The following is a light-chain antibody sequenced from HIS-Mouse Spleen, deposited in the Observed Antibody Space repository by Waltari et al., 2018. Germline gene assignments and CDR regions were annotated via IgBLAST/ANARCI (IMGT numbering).Light chain of an antibody. CDR1: SSDVGSYNL. CDR3: CSYAGSSTWV. V-gene: IGLV2-23*01. J-gene: IGLJ3*02. Sequence: QSALTQPASVSGSPGQSITISCTGTSSDVGSYNLVSWYQQHPGKAPKLMIYEGSKRPSVVSNRFAVSKSGNTASLTISGLQAEDEADYYCCSYAGSSTWVFGGGTKLTVL. CDR2: EGS.